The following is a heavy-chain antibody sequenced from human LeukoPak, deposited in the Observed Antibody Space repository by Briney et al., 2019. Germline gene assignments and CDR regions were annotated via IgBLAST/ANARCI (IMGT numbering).Heavy chain of an antibody. CDR2: IYYSGST. D-gene: IGHD3-16*02. Sequence: SETLSLTCTVSGGSISSYYWSWIRQPPGKGLEWIGYIYYSGSTNFNPPLKSRVTISVDTSKNQFSLKLYSVTAADTAVYYCARVGGIYDYVWGSYRHDPFDIWGQGTMVTVSS. V-gene: IGHV4-59*01. CDR1: GGSISSYY. J-gene: IGHJ3*02. CDR3: ARVGGIYDYVWGSYRHDPFDI.